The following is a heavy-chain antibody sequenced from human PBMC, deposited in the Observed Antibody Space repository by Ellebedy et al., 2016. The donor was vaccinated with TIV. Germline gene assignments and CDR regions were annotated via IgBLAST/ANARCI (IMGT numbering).Heavy chain of an antibody. D-gene: IGHD3-3*01. CDR3: ARAWSYDDTTRVTSLDI. CDR2: INRIGNT. V-gene: IGHV4-34*01. Sequence: SETLSLTCAVHGGSLGGYYWTWIRQPPGKGLEWVGEINRIGNTNYNPYLTSRLTISVDTSKNLFSLTLTSVTAADTSTYYCARAWSYDDTTRVTSLDIWGQGTMVTVSS. CDR1: GGSLGGYY. J-gene: IGHJ3*02.